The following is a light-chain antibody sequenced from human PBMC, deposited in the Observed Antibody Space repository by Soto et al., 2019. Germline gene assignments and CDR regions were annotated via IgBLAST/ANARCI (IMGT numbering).Light chain of an antibody. CDR1: QSVSSY. J-gene: IGKJ4*01. CDR3: QQRSNWPLT. Sequence: EIVLTQSPATLSLSPWERATLSCRASQSVSSYLDWYQQKPGQAPRLLIYDASNRATGIPARFSGSGSGTDFTLTISSLEPEDFAVYYCQQRSNWPLTFGGGTKVDIK. V-gene: IGKV3-11*01. CDR2: DAS.